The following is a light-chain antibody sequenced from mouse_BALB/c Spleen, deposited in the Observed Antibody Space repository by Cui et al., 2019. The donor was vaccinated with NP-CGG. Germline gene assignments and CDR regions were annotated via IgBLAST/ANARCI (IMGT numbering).Light chain of an antibody. J-gene: IGLJ1*01. Sequence: TVLTGAYELTTSPCETVTLTCRSSTGAVTTSNYANWVQEKPDHLFTGLIGGTNNRAPGVPARFSGSLIGDKAALTITGAQTEDEAIYFCALWYSNHWVFGGGTKLTVL. CDR1: TGAVTTSNY. V-gene: IGLV1*01. CDR3: ALWYSNHWV. CDR2: GTN.